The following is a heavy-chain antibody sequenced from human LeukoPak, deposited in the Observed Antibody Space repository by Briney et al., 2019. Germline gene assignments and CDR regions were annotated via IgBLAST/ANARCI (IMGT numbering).Heavy chain of an antibody. CDR3: ARAGGVKTAALDLDY. Sequence: SGTLSLTCAVSGGSISSSNWWCWVRQPPGKGLEWIWEIYHSGSTNYNPSLKGRVTISVDTSKNQFSLKLSSVTAADTAVYYCARAGGVKTAALDLDYWGQGTLVTVSS. CDR1: GGSISSSNW. CDR2: IYHSGST. D-gene: IGHD6-25*01. J-gene: IGHJ4*02. V-gene: IGHV4-4*02.